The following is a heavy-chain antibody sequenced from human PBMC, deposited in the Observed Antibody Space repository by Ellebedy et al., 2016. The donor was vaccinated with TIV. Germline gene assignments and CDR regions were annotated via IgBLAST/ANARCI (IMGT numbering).Heavy chain of an antibody. Sequence: MPSETLSLTCTVSGGSIRSGGYHWSWIRQHPGKGPEWIGYIYYSGSTYYNPSLKSRLTISVDTSKNQFSLKLSSVTAADTAVYYCARGLVAGIGNWFDPWGQGTLVTVSS. CDR3: ARGLVAGIGNWFDP. J-gene: IGHJ5*02. V-gene: IGHV4-31*03. CDR1: GGSIRSGGYH. D-gene: IGHD6-19*01. CDR2: IYYSGST.